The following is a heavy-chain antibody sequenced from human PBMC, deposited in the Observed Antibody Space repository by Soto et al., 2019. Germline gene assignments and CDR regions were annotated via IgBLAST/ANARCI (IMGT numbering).Heavy chain of an antibody. J-gene: IGHJ4*02. CDR1: GYTFTVYY. CDR2: INPKSGGT. CDR3: ERDLAKGGGSAGFDY. Sequence: QVQLVQSGAEVKKPGASVNVSCKASGYTFTVYYMPWVRQAPGQGLEWMGWINPKSGGTMYPQKFQGRVTMTWDTSIRTAYMALTRLRSDDTAVYYCERDLAKGGGSAGFDYWGQGTLVTVSS. V-gene: IGHV1-2*02. D-gene: IGHD1-26*01.